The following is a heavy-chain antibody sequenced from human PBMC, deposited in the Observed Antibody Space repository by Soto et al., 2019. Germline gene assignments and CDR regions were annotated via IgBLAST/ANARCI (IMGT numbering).Heavy chain of an antibody. V-gene: IGHV3-21*01. CDR2: ISSSSSYI. CDR3: ASHSEMAIDY. CDR1: GFTFSSYS. Sequence: EVQLVESGGGLVKPGGSLRLSCAASGFTFSSYSMNWVRQAPGKGLEWVSSISSSSSYIYYADSVKGRFTISRDNAKNSLYLQMNSLRAEYTAVYYCASHSEMAIDYWGQGTLVTVSS. J-gene: IGHJ4*02.